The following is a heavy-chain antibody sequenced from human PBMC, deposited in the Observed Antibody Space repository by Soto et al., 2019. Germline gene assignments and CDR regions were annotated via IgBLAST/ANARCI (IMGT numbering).Heavy chain of an antibody. CDR2: ISAHNGNT. J-gene: IGHJ4*02. CDR1: GYTFTKYG. V-gene: IGHV1-18*01. CDR3: IRDFCGISEPQDTSLIKDY. D-gene: IGHD1-20*01. Sequence: QVQLAQSGPEVKKPGASVKVSCRASGYTFTKYGITWVRQVPGQGLERMGWISAHNGNTNYARNSKDRGAMNIDTSTTPAYIELRNLRSDDTAVYYCIRDFCGISEPQDTSLIKDYWGQGTLVTVSS.